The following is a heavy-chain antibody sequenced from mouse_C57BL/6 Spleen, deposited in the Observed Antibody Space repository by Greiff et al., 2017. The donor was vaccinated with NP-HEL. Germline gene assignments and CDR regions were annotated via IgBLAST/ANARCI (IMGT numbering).Heavy chain of an antibody. V-gene: IGHV8-12*01. Sequence: VMLVESGPGILQSSQTLSLTCSFSGFSLSTSGMGVSWIRQPSGKGLEWLAHIYWDDDKRYNPSLKSRLTISKDTSRNQVFLKITSVDTADTATYYCARRRKDYDYDDAMDYWGQGTSVTVSS. CDR1: GFSLSTSGMG. J-gene: IGHJ4*01. D-gene: IGHD2-4*01. CDR3: ARRRKDYDYDDAMDY. CDR2: IYWDDDK.